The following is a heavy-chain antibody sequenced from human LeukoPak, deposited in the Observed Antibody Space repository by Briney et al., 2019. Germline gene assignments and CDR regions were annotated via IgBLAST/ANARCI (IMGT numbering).Heavy chain of an antibody. J-gene: IGHJ4*02. Sequence: SETLSLTCTVSGGSISSSSYYWGWIRQPPGKGLEWIGSIYYSGSTYYNPSLKSRVTISVDTSKNQFSLKLSSVTAADTAVYYCARHNYDYSPSYFDYWGQGTLVTVSS. CDR3: ARHNYDYSPSYFDY. D-gene: IGHD4-11*01. CDR2: IYYSGST. V-gene: IGHV4-39*01. CDR1: GGSISSSSYY.